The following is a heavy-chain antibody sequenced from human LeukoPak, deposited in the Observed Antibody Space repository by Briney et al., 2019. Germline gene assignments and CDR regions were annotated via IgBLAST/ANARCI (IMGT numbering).Heavy chain of an antibody. Sequence: PGGSLRLSCAASGFTFDDYAMHWVRQAPGKGLEWVSGISWNSGSIGYADSVKGRFTISRDNAKNSLYLQMNSLRAEDTALYYCAKDIRGSGSYWVMDVWGKGTTVTISS. J-gene: IGHJ6*03. D-gene: IGHD3-10*01. CDR1: GFTFDDYA. V-gene: IGHV3-9*01. CDR3: AKDIRGSGSYWVMDV. CDR2: ISWNSGSI.